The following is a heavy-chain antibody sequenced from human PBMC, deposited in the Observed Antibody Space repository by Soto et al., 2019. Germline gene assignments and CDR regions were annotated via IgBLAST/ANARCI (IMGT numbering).Heavy chain of an antibody. V-gene: IGHV4-39*01. CDR3: ARQDPLSGYGYGLGGYYFDY. Sequence: QVQLQESGPGLVKPSETLSLTCTVSGGSVSSRAHYWGWIRQTPGKGLEWIGNIYYRGTTSYNPSLKSRVNISVDTSKNQFSLKLTSVTAADTAVYYCARQDPLSGYGYGLGGYYFDYWGQGTLVTVSS. CDR2: IYYRGTT. D-gene: IGHD5-18*01. CDR1: GGSVSSRAHY. J-gene: IGHJ4*02.